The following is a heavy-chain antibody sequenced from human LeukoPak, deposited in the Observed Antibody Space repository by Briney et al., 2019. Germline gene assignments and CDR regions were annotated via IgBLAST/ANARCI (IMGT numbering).Heavy chain of an antibody. CDR1: GGSISSSSYY. CDR2: IYYSGST. Sequence: SETLSLTCTVSGGSISSSSYYWGGIRQPPGKGLEWIGSIYYSGSTYYNPSLKSRVTISVDTSKNQFSLKLSSVTAADTAVYYCARQISSSSSGDAFDIWGQGTMVTVSS. V-gene: IGHV4-39*01. D-gene: IGHD2-2*01. CDR3: ARQISSSSSGDAFDI. J-gene: IGHJ3*02.